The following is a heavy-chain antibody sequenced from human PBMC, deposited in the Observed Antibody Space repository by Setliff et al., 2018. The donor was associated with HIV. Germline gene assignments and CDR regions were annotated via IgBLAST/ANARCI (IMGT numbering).Heavy chain of an antibody. Sequence: PSETLSLTCTVSGGSIYSSSYYWGWIRQPPGKGLEWIGSIYYSGSTYYDPSLKSRVTISVDTSKNHFSLKLSSVTAADTAAYYCARHGGSGYYPYYYYYYMDVWGTGTTVTVSS. D-gene: IGHD3-22*01. CDR1: GGSIYSSSYY. CDR2: IYYSGST. V-gene: IGHV4-39*01. CDR3: ARHGGSGYYPYYYYYYMDV. J-gene: IGHJ6*03.